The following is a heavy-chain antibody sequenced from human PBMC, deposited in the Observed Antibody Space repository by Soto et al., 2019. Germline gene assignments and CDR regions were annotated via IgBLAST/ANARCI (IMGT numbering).Heavy chain of an antibody. CDR2: ISAYNGNT. Sequence: AXVKVSCKASGYTFTTYGISWVRQAPGQGLEWMGWISAYNGNTKYAQKLQGRVTMTTETSTSTAYMELRSLRSDDTAVYYGARGDYADHAWFDLWGKGTLVTVSS. J-gene: IGHJ5*02. CDR1: GYTFTTYG. V-gene: IGHV1-18*01. D-gene: IGHD4-17*01. CDR3: ARGDYADHAWFDL.